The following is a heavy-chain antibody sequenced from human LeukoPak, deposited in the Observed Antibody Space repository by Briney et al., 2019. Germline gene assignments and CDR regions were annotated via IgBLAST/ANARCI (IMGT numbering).Heavy chain of an antibody. V-gene: IGHV4-4*02. CDR1: GGSISNTNW. J-gene: IGHJ4*02. CDR2: VSLAGQT. D-gene: IGHD1-26*01. Sequence: PSGTLSLTCDVSGGSISNTNWWSWVRQPPGQGLEWIGEVSLAGQTNYNPSLNGRVTMSLDESSNQLSLKLTSVTAADTATYNCSRESGAFCPFGYWGQGTLVIVSS. CDR3: SRESGAFCPFGY.